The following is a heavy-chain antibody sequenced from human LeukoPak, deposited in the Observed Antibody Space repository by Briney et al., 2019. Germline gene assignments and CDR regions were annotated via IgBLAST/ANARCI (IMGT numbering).Heavy chain of an antibody. V-gene: IGHV1-2*02. CDR1: GYTFTGHY. CDR3: GRGGVRGVMGEGHY. D-gene: IGHD3-10*01. J-gene: IGHJ4*02. Sequence: ASVKVPCKASGYTFTGHYMLWVRQAPGQGLEWMGWIDPNSGGTNYEQNFQGGVTMTRDTSISTACVDLGRLRSVGPAVYRCGRGGVRGVMGEGHYWGQGTLVTVSS. CDR2: IDPNSGGT.